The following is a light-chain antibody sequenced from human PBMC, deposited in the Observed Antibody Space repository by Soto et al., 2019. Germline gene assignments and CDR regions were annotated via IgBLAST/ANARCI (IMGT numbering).Light chain of an antibody. CDR3: AAWDDNLNGVI. J-gene: IGLJ2*01. CDR1: SSNIGSTA. V-gene: IGLV1-44*01. Sequence: QSVLTQPPSASGTPGQRVSISCSGGSSNIGSTAVNWYQQLPGTAPKLLIYTNNQRPSGVPDRFSGSKSGTSASLAISGLQSEDEADYFCAAWDDNLNGVIFGGGTQLTVL. CDR2: TNN.